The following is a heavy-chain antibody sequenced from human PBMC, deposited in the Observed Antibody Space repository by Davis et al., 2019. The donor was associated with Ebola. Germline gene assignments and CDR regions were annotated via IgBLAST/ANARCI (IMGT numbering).Heavy chain of an antibody. J-gene: IGHJ6*02. CDR1: GYTFSSYD. CDR3: ARLYGDLYYYSMDV. D-gene: IGHD4-17*01. V-gene: IGHV1-8*01. Sequence: AASVKVSCKASGYTFSSYDINWVRQATGQGLEWMGWMNPNSGNTGYAQKFQGRVTMTRNTSISTAYMELSSLRSEDTAVYYCARLYGDLYYYSMDVWGQGTTVTVSS. CDR2: MNPNSGNT.